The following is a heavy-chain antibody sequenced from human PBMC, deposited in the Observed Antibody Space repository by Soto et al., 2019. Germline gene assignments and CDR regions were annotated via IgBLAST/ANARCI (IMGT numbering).Heavy chain of an antibody. CDR1: GFNFTNHW. V-gene: IGHV3-74*01. J-gene: IGHJ5*02. CDR2: ITSDGKSK. D-gene: IGHD2-21*02. CDR3: ARESGDWPLNWFDP. Sequence: GGSLRLSCAASGFNFTNHWMHWVRQAPGKGLVWVSRITSDGKSKAYAESVKGRFAISRDNAKNTVYLQMNGLTVEDTAVYYCARESGDWPLNWFDPWGQGTLVT.